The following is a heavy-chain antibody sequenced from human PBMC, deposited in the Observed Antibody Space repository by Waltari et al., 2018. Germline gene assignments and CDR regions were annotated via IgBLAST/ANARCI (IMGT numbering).Heavy chain of an antibody. CDR1: GYTFTDYY. CDR2: VEPEDGET. D-gene: IGHD1-20*01. V-gene: IGHV1-69-2*01. J-gene: IGHJ5*02. Sequence: EVQLVQSGAEVKKPGATVKIACKASGYTFTDYYMHWVQQAPGKGLEWMGRVEPEDGETIYAEKFQGRVTRTADTSTDTAYMELSSLRSEDTAVYYCATGIRITGTREGWFDPWGQGTLVTVSS. CDR3: ATGIRITGTREGWFDP.